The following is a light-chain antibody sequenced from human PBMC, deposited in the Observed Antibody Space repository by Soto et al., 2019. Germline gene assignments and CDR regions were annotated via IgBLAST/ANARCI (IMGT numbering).Light chain of an antibody. Sequence: EILMTQSPATLSLSPGSGSPRSCRASPGIGDTLAWYQQKPGQPPPLLIYDTSTRATGIPDRFSGSVSGTDFTLRIRRVEPEDFAVYYCQKNNNWPPIPFGKGTRLEIK. CDR1: PGIGDT. J-gene: IGKJ5*01. V-gene: IGKV3D-15*01. CDR3: QKNNNWPPIP. CDR2: DTS.